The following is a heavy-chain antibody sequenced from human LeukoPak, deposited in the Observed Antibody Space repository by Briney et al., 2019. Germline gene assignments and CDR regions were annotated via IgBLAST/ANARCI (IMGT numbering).Heavy chain of an antibody. CDR3: ARGETKAAPFDY. D-gene: IGHD3-16*01. CDR2: IYYSGST. J-gene: IGHJ4*02. Sequence: SETLSLTCTVSGGSISSSSYYWGWIRQPPGKGLGWIGSIYYSGSTYYNPSLKSRVTISVDTSKNQFSLKLSSVTAADTAVYYCARGETKAAPFDYWGQGTLVTASS. CDR1: GGSISSSSYY. V-gene: IGHV4-39*01.